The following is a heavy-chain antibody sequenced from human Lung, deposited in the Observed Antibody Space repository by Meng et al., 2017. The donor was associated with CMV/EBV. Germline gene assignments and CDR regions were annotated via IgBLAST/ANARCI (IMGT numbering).Heavy chain of an antibody. CDR2: IYYSGST. CDR1: GGSISSYH. Sequence: LXCTVSGGSISSYHWSWIRQPPGKGLEWIGYIYYSGSTNYNPSLKSRVTISVDTSKNQFSLKLSSVTAADTAVYYCARVGRSGSYLPGLDYWGQGTXVTVSS. J-gene: IGHJ4*02. D-gene: IGHD1-26*01. V-gene: IGHV4-59*01. CDR3: ARVGRSGSYLPGLDY.